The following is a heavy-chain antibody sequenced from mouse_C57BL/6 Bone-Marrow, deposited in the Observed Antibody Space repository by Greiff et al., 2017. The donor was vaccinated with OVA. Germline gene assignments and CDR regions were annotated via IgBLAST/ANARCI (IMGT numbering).Heavy chain of an antibody. CDR1: GYAFSSSW. J-gene: IGHJ2*01. V-gene: IGHV1-82*01. Sequence: VQLQQSGPELVKPGASVKISCKASGYAFSSSWMNWVKQRPGQGLEWIGRIYPGDGDTNYNGKFKGKATLTADKSSSTAYMQLSSLTSEDSAVYFCARTYDYDGGSAYWGQGTTLTVSS. CDR2: IYPGDGDT. CDR3: ARTYDYDGGSAY. D-gene: IGHD2-4*01.